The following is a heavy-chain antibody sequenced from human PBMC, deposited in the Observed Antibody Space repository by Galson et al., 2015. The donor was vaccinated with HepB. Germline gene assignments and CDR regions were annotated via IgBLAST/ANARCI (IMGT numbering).Heavy chain of an antibody. Sequence: SLRLSCATSGFTFSSYNMNWVRQAPGKGLEWVSCISGDSTYMYYADSEKGRFTISRDNAKNSLDLQMTSLRADDTAVYYCARDPPLGTPFDFWGQGTLVTVSS. D-gene: IGHD7-27*01. CDR1: GFTFSSYN. J-gene: IGHJ4*02. CDR2: ISGDSTYM. CDR3: ARDPPLGTPFDF. V-gene: IGHV3-21*01.